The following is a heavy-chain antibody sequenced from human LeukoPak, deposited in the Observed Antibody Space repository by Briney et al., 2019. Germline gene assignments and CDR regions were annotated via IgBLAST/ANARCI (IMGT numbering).Heavy chain of an antibody. Sequence: ASVKVSCKASGGTFSSYAISWVRQAPGQGLEWMGGIIPIFGTANYAQKFQGSVTITADESTSTAYMELSSLRSEDTAVYYCARDLRYSSGWTFFDYWGQGTLVTVSS. CDR3: ARDLRYSSGWTFFDY. V-gene: IGHV1-69*01. D-gene: IGHD6-19*01. CDR2: IIPIFGTA. J-gene: IGHJ4*02. CDR1: GGTFSSYA.